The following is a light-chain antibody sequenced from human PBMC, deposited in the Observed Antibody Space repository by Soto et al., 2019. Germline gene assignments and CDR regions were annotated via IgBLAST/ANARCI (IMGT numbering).Light chain of an antibody. CDR2: NTN. V-gene: IGLV8-61*01. Sequence: QTVVTQEPSFSVSPGGTVTLTCALNSGSVSTTYYPSWYQLTPGQAPRTLIYNTNIRSSGVPDRFSGSILGNKAALTITGAQADDESDYYCVLYMCSGISVFGGGTQLTVL. CDR1: SGSVSTTYY. CDR3: VLYMCSGISV. J-gene: IGLJ2*01.